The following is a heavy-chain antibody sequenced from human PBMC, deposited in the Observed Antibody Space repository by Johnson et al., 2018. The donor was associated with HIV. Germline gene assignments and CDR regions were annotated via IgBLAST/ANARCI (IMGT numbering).Heavy chain of an antibody. V-gene: IGHV3-74*01. CDR1: GFTFSSYW. J-gene: IGHJ3*02. Sequence: VQLMESGGGVVRPGGSLRLSCAASGFTFSSYWMHWVRQAPGKGLVWVSRINSDGSSTSYADSGKGRFTISRDNSTNTLYLQMNSLRAEDTALYYCAKDIVPMVQTDAFDIWGQGTMVTVSS. D-gene: IGHD3-10*01. CDR3: AKDIVPMVQTDAFDI. CDR2: INSDGSST.